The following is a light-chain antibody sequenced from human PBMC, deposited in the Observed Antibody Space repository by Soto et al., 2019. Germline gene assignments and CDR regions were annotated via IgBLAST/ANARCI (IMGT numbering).Light chain of an antibody. CDR1: SSDVGAYNF. J-gene: IGLJ1*01. CDR2: EVS. CDR3: SSFRSGSTL. V-gene: IGLV2-14*01. Sequence: QSALPQPASVSGSPGQSIAISCTGTSSDVGAYNFVSWYQQHPGKAPQLMIYEVSNRPSGVSSRFSGSKSGNTASLTISGLQPEDEADYYCSSFRSGSTLFGTGTKLTVL.